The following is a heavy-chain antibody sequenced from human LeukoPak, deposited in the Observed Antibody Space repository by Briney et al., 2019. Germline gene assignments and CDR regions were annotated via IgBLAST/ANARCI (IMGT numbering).Heavy chain of an antibody. D-gene: IGHD6-19*01. CDR1: GFTFSKYW. V-gene: IGHV3-74*01. CDR3: ATKQWLAPPPDS. J-gene: IGHJ4*02. CDR2: INTDGTVT. Sequence: GESLRLSCAASGFTFSKYWMLWVRQAPGKGLESVSRINTDGTVTTYADSVKGRFTFSRDNADNTMFLQMNSVRDEDTAVYYCATKQWLAPPPDSWGQGTPVTVSS.